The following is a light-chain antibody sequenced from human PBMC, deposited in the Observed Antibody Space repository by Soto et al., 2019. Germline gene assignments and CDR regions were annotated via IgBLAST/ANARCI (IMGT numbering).Light chain of an antibody. CDR1: QTISSW. CDR2: KAS. J-gene: IGKJ1*01. CDR3: QHYNSYSEA. Sequence: DIQMTQSPSTLSGSGGDGFTITCQASQTISSWLAWYQQKPGKAPKLLIYKASTLKSGVPSRFSGSGSGTEFTLTISSLQPDDFATYYCQHYNSYSEAFGQGTKVDNK. V-gene: IGKV1-5*03.